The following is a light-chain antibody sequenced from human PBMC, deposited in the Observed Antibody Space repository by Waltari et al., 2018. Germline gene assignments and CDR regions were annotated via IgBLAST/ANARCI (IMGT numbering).Light chain of an antibody. V-gene: IGKV3-15*01. CDR3: QQYNNWPPIT. CDR1: QGVSSN. CDR2: GAS. Sequence: MPQSPATLSVSPRERATLSCRASQGVSSNLAWYQQKPGQAPRLLIYGASTRATGIPARFSGRGSGKEFTLTISSLQSEDFAVYYCQQYNNWPPITFGQGTRLEIK. J-gene: IGKJ5*01.